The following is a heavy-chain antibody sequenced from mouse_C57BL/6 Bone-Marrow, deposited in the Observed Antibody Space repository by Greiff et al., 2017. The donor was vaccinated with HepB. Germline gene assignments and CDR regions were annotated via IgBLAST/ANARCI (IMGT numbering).Heavy chain of an antibody. V-gene: IGHV1-61*01. CDR1: GYTLTGSW. CDR2: IYPSDSET. Sequence: VRLQQPGAGLVRPGSSVKLSCKASGYTLTGSWWDWVKQRPGQGLEWIGNIYPSDSETHYNQKFKDKATLTVDKSSSTAYMQLSSLTSEDSAVYYCARRGIYYDYVYFDYWGQGTTLTVSS. D-gene: IGHD2-4*01. CDR3: ARRGIYYDYVYFDY. J-gene: IGHJ2*01.